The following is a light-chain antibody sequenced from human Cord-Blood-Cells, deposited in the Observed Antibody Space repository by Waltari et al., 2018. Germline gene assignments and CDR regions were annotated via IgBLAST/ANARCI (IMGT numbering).Light chain of an antibody. Sequence: DNEVPQTSLSLSVSLGQPAPLSCNSIHCLLHSDVKTYLHWYLQKPGQSTQLLIYEVSNRFSGVPDRFSGSGSETDFTLKISRVEAEDVGVYYCMQSIQLPPYTFGQGTKLEIK. J-gene: IGKJ2*01. CDR3: MQSIQLPPYT. CDR2: EVS. V-gene: IGKV2D-29*02. CDR1: HCLLHSDVKTY.